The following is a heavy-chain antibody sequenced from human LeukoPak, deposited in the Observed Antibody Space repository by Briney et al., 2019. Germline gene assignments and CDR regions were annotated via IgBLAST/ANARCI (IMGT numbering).Heavy chain of an antibody. CDR1: GGSFSGYY. Sequence: SETLSLTCAVYGGSFSGYYWSWIRQPPGKGLEWIGEINHSGSTNYNPSLKSRVTISVDTSKNQFSLKLSSVTAADTAVYYCARVKAVAHDAFDIWDQGTMVTVSS. CDR3: ARVKAVAHDAFDI. D-gene: IGHD6-19*01. V-gene: IGHV4-34*01. CDR2: INHSGST. J-gene: IGHJ3*02.